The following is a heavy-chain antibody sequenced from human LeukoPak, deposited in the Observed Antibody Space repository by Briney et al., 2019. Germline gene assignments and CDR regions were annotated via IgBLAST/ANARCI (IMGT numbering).Heavy chain of an antibody. J-gene: IGHJ5*02. CDR3: ARGGGSSS. CDR2: IKPDGSAT. Sequence: PGGSLRLSCAASGFPFSDFWMSWVRQAPGKGLEWVANIKPDGSATNYVDSVKGRFTISRDNAKNSLDLQTNSLRAEDTAVYYCARGGGSSSWGQGTLVTVSS. CDR1: GFPFSDFW. D-gene: IGHD6-6*01. V-gene: IGHV3-7*01.